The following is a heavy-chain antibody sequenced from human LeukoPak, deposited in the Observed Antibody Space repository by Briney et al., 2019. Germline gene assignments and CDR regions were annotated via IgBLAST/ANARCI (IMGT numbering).Heavy chain of an antibody. CDR2: IYYAGNA. D-gene: IGHD3-22*01. CDR3: ATTRKTYYDSTGYYSAFDY. Sequence: SETLSLTCAVSGGSISSYSWSWIRQPPGKGLEWIGDIYYAGNANYSPSLKSRVTISLDTSRHQFSVQLTSVTSADTAVYYCATTRKTYYDSTGYYSAFDYWGQGILVTVSS. J-gene: IGHJ4*02. CDR1: GGSISSYS. V-gene: IGHV4-59*01.